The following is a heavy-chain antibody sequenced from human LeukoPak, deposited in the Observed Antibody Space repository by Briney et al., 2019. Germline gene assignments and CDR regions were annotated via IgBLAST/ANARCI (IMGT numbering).Heavy chain of an antibody. CDR2: SHYSGDT. V-gene: IGHV4-59*11. CDR1: SVSISSHD. J-gene: IGHJ6*03. Sequence: PSETLSLTCTVSSVSISSHDWSWIRQSPGKGLEWIGYSHYSGDTSYNPSLKSRVTISLDTSKNQFSLRLSSVTAADTAVYFCAKGEYSRTSYYYYCMDVWGKGTTVTVSS. CDR3: AKGEYSRTSYYYYCMDV. D-gene: IGHD6-6*01.